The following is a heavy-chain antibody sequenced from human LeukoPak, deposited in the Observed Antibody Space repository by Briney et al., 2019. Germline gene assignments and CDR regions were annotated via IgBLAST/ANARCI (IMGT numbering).Heavy chain of an antibody. D-gene: IGHD3-22*01. CDR2: IKQDVIEK. CDR3: ARDPYYYERGWF. V-gene: IGHV3-7*01. CDR1: GYTFSNYW. J-gene: IGHJ1*01. Sequence: PGGSLRLSCAASGYTFSNYWMSWVREAPGKGVEGVSNIKQDVIEKYYVHSVKGRFTISRDNTKNSLYLQMNTLRAEDTAVYYCARDPYYYERGWFWGQGTLVTVSS.